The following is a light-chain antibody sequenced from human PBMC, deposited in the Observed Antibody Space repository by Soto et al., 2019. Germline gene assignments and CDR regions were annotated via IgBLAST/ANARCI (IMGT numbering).Light chain of an antibody. CDR2: EAS. Sequence: DIKMTLSPCTRSASVRGGVSITCWTSHSIGYWLAWYQQKPGKAPKVLMYEASILQSGVPSRFSGSGSGTEFTLTVSSLQSDDSATYYCQQYNSYSPWTFGQGTKVDIK. J-gene: IGKJ1*01. CDR3: QQYNSYSPWT. CDR1: HSIGYW. V-gene: IGKV1-5*01.